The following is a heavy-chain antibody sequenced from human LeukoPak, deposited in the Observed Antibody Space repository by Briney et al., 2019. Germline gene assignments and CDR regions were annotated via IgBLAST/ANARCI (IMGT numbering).Heavy chain of an antibody. CDR3: ARSVVGVRKRNDY. CDR2: MNPNSGHT. CDR1: GYTFSSYD. V-gene: IGHV1-8*01. Sequence: ASVKVSCKASGYTFSSYDIIWVRQASGQGLEWMGWMNPNSGHTGYAHKFQCRVTMTRSTSISTAYMELTSLTSEDSAVYYCARSVVGVRKRNDYWGQGTLVTVSS. D-gene: IGHD3-16*01. J-gene: IGHJ4*02.